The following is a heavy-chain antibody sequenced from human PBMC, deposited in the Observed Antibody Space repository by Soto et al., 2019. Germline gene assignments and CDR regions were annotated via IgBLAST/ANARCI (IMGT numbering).Heavy chain of an antibody. CDR1: GFTFSSSG. CDR3: AKAGGKGFDPCGWGYGLDV. CDR2: ISYDGTHR. V-gene: IGHV3-30*18. D-gene: IGHD3-10*01. J-gene: IGHJ6*02. Sequence: QVQLVESGGGVVQPGRSLRLSCAASGFTFSSSGMHWVRQTPVKGLEWLAVISYDGTHRYYEDSVKGRFTISRDNSENTFYLQLNRLRTEDTALYSCAKAGGKGFDPCGWGYGLDVWGQGTTVTVSS.